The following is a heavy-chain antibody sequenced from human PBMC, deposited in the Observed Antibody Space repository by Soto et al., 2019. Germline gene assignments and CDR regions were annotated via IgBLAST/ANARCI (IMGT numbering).Heavy chain of an antibody. J-gene: IGHJ5*02. CDR3: CRRATERFDP. V-gene: IGHV4-39*02. Sequence: SETLSLTCTISGGFISSRSYFWAWIRQSPGKGLEWIGSIDYTWTTYNNPSLKSRVTMSVDTSKNHFSLEVDAVTAADTALYYCCRRATERFDPWGQGTMVTVSS. CDR1: GGFISSRSYF. D-gene: IGHD1-26*01. CDR2: IDYTWTT.